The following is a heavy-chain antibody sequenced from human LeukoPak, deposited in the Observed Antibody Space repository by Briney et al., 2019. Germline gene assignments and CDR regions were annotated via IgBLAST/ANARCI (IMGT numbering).Heavy chain of an antibody. J-gene: IGHJ4*02. Sequence: GSLRLSCAASGFTFSDYWMSWMRQAPGKGLEWVANIKYDGDEEYYVDSVKGRFTISRDNAKNSLYLQLNSLRVEDTAVYYCKSGGAAPGSFDNWGQGTLVTVSP. V-gene: IGHV3-7*01. CDR3: KSGGAAPGSFDN. CDR2: IKYDGDEE. CDR1: GFTFSDYW. D-gene: IGHD6-13*01.